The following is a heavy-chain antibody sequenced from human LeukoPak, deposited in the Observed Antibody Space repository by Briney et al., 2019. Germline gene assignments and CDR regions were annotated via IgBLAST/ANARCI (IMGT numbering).Heavy chain of an antibody. CDR2: IRYDGSNK. Sequence: GGSLRLSCAASGFTFSSYGMHWVRQAPGKWLEWVAFIRYDGSNKYYADSVKGRFTISRDNSKNTLYLQMNSLRAEDTAVYYCAKDWRVVVVVPAAMFNSYYFDYWGQGTLVTVSS. CDR1: GFTFSSYG. CDR3: AKDWRVVVVVPAAMFNSYYFDY. D-gene: IGHD2-2*01. J-gene: IGHJ4*02. V-gene: IGHV3-30*02.